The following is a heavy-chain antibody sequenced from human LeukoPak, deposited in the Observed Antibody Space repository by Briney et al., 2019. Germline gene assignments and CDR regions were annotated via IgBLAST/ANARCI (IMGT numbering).Heavy chain of an antibody. D-gene: IGHD2-15*01. V-gene: IGHV4-61*01. CDR1: GGSVSSGSYY. Sequence: SETLSLTCTVSGGSVSSGSYYWSWIRQPPGKGLEWIGYIYYTGSTTYNPSLESRVTMSVDTSKNQFSLQLTSVTAADTAVYHCARETYCSGGTCFFGPDYWGQGTLVTVSS. CDR3: ARETYCSGGTCFFGPDY. J-gene: IGHJ4*02. CDR2: IYYTGST.